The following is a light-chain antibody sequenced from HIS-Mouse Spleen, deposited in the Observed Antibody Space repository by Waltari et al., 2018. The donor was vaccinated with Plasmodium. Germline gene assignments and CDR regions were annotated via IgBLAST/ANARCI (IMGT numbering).Light chain of an antibody. CDR2: GAS. V-gene: IGKV3-15*01. Sequence: EIVMTQSPATLSVSPGETAPLSCRASQRVSSNLPWYQQKPGQAPRLLIYGASTRATGIPARFSGSGSGTEFTLTISSLQSEDFAVYYCQQYNNWSFTFGPGTKVDIK. CDR1: QRVSSN. CDR3: QQYNNWSFT. J-gene: IGKJ3*01.